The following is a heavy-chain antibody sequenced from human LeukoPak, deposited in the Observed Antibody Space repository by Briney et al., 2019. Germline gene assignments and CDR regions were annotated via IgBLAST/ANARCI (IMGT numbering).Heavy chain of an antibody. Sequence: ASVKVSRKVSGYTLTELSMHWVRQAPGKGLEWMGGFDPEDGETIYAQKFQGRVTMTEDTSTDTAYMELSSLRSEDTAVYYCATGHYGSGSYANWFDPWGQGTLVTVSS. D-gene: IGHD3-10*01. CDR1: GYTLTELS. CDR3: ATGHYGSGSYANWFDP. CDR2: FDPEDGET. J-gene: IGHJ5*02. V-gene: IGHV1-24*01.